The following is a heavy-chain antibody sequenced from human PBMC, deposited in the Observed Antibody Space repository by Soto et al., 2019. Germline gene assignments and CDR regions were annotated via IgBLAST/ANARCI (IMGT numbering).Heavy chain of an antibody. J-gene: IGHJ6*02. V-gene: IGHV3-7*01. Sequence: GGSLRLSCAASGFTFSSYWMSWVRQAPGKGLEWVANIKQDGSEKYYVDSVKGRFTISRDNAKNSLYLQMNSLRAEDTAVYYCARDSLYYDFWSGYPLGMDVWGQGTTVTVSS. CDR3: ARDSLYYDFWSGYPLGMDV. D-gene: IGHD3-3*01. CDR1: GFTFSSYW. CDR2: IKQDGSEK.